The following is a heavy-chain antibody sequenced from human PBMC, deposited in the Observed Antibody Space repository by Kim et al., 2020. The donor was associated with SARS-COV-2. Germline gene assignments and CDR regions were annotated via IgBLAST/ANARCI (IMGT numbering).Heavy chain of an antibody. CDR1: GGSFNDYY. Sequence: SETLSLICAVYGGSFNDYYWSWIRQPPGKGLEWIGEINHSGSTNYNPSLRSRVIISVDTSKNQFSLKLSSVTAADTAVYYCAGAQDVDSGRYGGMDVWGQGTTVPVSS. D-gene: IGHD3-10*01. J-gene: IGHJ6*02. CDR3: AGAQDVDSGRYGGMDV. CDR2: INHSGST. V-gene: IGHV4-34*01.